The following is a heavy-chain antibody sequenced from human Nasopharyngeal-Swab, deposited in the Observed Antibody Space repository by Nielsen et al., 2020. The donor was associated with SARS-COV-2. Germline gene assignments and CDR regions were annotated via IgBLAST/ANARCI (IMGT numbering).Heavy chain of an antibody. J-gene: IGHJ4*02. CDR2: IYSGGSST. CDR3: AKDRGGATVY. D-gene: IGHD1-26*01. CDR1: GFTFSSYA. V-gene: IGHV3-23*03. Sequence: GGSLRLFCAASGFTFSSYAMSWVRQAPGKGLEWVSVIYSGGSSTYYADSVKGRFTISRDNSKNTLYLQMNSLRAEDTAVYYCAKDRGGATVYWGQGTLVTVSS.